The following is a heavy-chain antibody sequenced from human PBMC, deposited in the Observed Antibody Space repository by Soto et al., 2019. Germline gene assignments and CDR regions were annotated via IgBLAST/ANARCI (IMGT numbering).Heavy chain of an antibody. J-gene: IGHJ5*02. V-gene: IGHV4-34*01. CDR2: INHSGST. D-gene: IGHD6-13*01. CDR3: ARGAAAAGTGYNWFDP. CDR1: GVSFSGYY. Sequence: ESLSLSCSVYGVSFSGYYWSWIRQPPGKGLEWIGEINHSGSTNYNPSLKSRVTISLDTSKNQFSLKLSSVTAADTAVYYCARGAAAAGTGYNWFDPWGQGTLVTVYS.